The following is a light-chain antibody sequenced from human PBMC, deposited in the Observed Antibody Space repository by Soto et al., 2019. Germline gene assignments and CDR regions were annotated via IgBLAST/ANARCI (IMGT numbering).Light chain of an antibody. V-gene: IGKV1-12*01. Sequence: DIQMTQSPSYVSASVGYRVTITCRASQGINNWFAWYQQKPGKAPNLLIYTGSSLQSGVPSRFSGSGSGTDFTLTINSLQPEDFATYYCQQAASFPITFGQGTRLE. J-gene: IGKJ5*01. CDR3: QQAASFPIT. CDR1: QGINNW. CDR2: TGS.